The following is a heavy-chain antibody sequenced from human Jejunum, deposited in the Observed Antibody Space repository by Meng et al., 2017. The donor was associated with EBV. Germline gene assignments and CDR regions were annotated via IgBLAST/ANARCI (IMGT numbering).Heavy chain of an antibody. CDR3: ARDSQYLARGYFDY. CDR2: IDHTGTT. CDR1: SGSIKNKNW. J-gene: IGHJ4*02. V-gene: IGHV4-4*02. D-gene: IGHD2/OR15-2a*01. Sequence: HGAAPGLYSPCGPIPLTATVSSGSIKNKNWWHWVRPAPGKGLEWIGEIDHTGTTHYNPSLKSRVTISLGTSMNQFSLELTSPTPADTAVYYCARDSQYLARGYFDYWGQGALVTVSS.